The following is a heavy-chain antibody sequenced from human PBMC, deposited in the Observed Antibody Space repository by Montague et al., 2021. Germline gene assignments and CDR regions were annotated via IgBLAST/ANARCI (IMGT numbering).Heavy chain of an antibody. V-gene: IGHV4-61*01. J-gene: IGHJ4*02. CDR3: ARGQWLVSYYLDS. CDR1: GGSVSTGSYY. D-gene: IGHD6-19*01. Sequence: SETLSLTCNVSGGSVSTGSYYWTWIRQPPGKELEWIGDIYYTGSSKYNPSLESRVTISINTSKKQFTLKLSSVTAADTAVYYCARGQWLVSYYLDSWGQGTLVTVSS. CDR2: IYYTGSS.